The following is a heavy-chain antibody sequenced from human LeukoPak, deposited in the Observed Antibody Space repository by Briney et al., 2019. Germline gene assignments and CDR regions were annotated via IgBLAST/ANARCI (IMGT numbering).Heavy chain of an antibody. V-gene: IGHV3-11*01. Sequence: GGTLRLSCAASGFTFSDYYMSWIRQAPGKGLEWVSYISSSGSTIYYADSVKGRFTISRDNAKNSLYLQMNSLRAEDTAVYYCAAGRRYYDILTGYYDYWGQGTLVTVSS. D-gene: IGHD3-9*01. CDR1: GFTFSDYY. CDR2: ISSSGSTI. J-gene: IGHJ4*02. CDR3: AAGRRYYDILTGYYDY.